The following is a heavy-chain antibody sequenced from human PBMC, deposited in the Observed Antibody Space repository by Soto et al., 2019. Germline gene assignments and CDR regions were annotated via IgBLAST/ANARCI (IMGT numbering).Heavy chain of an antibody. CDR2: IYSGGST. Sequence: PGGSLRLSCAASGLTVSTKYMSWVRQAPGKGLEWVSVIYSGGSTFYADSVRGRFTISRDNSKNTVNLQMNSLRAEDTAVYYCARMPRGAAVTTMTSNYFAPWGQGTLVTVSS. CDR3: ARMPRGAAVTTMTSNYFAP. V-gene: IGHV3-66*01. CDR1: GLTVSTKY. J-gene: IGHJ5*02. D-gene: IGHD4-17*01.